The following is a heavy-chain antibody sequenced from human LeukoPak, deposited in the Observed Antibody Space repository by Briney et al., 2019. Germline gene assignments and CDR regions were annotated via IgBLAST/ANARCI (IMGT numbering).Heavy chain of an antibody. J-gene: IGHJ4*02. CDR1: GGSFSGYY. CDR3: ARGWLSPSDY. D-gene: IGHD6-19*01. CDR2: INHSGST. Sequence: PSETLSLTCAVYGGSFSGYYWSWIRQPPGKGLEWIGEINHSGSTNYNPSLKSRVTISVDTSKNQFSLKLSSVTAADTAVYYCARGWLSPSDYWGQGTPVTVSS. V-gene: IGHV4-34*01.